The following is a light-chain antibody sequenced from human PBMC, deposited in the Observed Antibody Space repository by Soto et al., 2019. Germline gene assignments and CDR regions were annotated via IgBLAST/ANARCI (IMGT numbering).Light chain of an antibody. CDR1: SSNIGSNY. V-gene: IGLV1-47*01. CDR2: RNN. Sequence: QAVVTQPPSASGTPGQRVTISCSGSSSNIGSNYVYWYQQLPGTAPKLLIYRNNQRPSGVPDRFSGSKSGTSASLAISGLRSEDEADYYCAAWDDSLSGPRVFGRGTKVTVL. CDR3: AAWDDSLSGPRV. J-gene: IGLJ3*02.